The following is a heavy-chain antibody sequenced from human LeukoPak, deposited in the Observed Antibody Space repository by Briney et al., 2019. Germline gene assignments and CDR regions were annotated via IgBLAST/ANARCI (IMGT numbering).Heavy chain of an antibody. D-gene: IGHD6-13*01. CDR1: GFTFSSYS. CDR3: ARDRASIAALDY. CDR2: ISSSSSYI. V-gene: IGHV3-21*01. Sequence: KSGGSLRLSCAASGFTFSSYSMNWVRQAPGKGLEWVSSISSSSSYIYYADSVKGRFTISRDNAKNSLYLQMNSLRAEDTAVYYCARDRASIAALDYWGQGTLVTVSS. J-gene: IGHJ4*02.